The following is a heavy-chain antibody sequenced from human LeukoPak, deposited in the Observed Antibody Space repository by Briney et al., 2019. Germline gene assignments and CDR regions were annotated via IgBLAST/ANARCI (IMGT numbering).Heavy chain of an antibody. Sequence: SETLSLTCTDSGGSISSSSYYWGWIRQPPGKGLEWIGSIYYSGSTYYNPSLKSRVTISVDTSKSQFSLKLSSVTAADTAVYYCASPYYDSSGYYYVNDYWGQGTLVTVSS. D-gene: IGHD3-22*01. CDR2: IYYSGST. CDR1: GGSISSSSYY. CDR3: ASPYYDSSGYYYVNDY. V-gene: IGHV4-39*01. J-gene: IGHJ4*02.